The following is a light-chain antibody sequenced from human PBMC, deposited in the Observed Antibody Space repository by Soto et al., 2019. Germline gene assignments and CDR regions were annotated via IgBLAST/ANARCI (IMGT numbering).Light chain of an antibody. J-gene: IGLJ2*01. CDR1: TSDVAYYDL. CDR3: CTYAGHVPK. Sequence: QSALTQPASVSGSPGQSITISCAGTTSDVAYYDLVSWYQQHPGRAPKLLIYEDDKRPSGISVRFSGSKSGATASLTISGLLPEDEAVYFCCTYAGHVPKFGGGTRLTVL. CDR2: EDD. V-gene: IGLV2-23*01.